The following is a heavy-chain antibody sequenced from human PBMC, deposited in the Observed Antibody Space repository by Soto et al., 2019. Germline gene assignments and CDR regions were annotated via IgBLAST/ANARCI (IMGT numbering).Heavy chain of an antibody. D-gene: IGHD5-18*01. CDR2: ISSRGSTI. Sequence: EVQLVESGGGLVQPGGSLRLSCAASGFTFSSYEMNWVRQAPGKGLEWVSYISSRGSTIYYADSVKGRFTISRDNAKNSLYLQMHSLRAEDTAVYYCARDTAMVTGYFDYWGQGTLVTVSS. CDR1: GFTFSSYE. J-gene: IGHJ4*02. CDR3: ARDTAMVTGYFDY. V-gene: IGHV3-48*03.